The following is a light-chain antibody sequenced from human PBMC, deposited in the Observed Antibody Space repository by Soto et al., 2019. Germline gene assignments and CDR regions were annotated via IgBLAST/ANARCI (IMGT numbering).Light chain of an antibody. CDR3: QGWDSSSDHVI. CDR2: YDR. CDR1: NIGSES. V-gene: IGLV3-21*04. Sequence: SYELTQPPSVSVAPGETARITCGGTNIGSESVLWYQQKPGQAPVLVIYYDRDRPSGIPERFSGSNSGNTATLTISRVEDGDEADYDCQGWDSSSDHVIFGGGTKLTVL. J-gene: IGLJ2*01.